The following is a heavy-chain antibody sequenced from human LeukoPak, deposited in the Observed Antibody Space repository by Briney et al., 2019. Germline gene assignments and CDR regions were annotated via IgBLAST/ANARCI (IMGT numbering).Heavy chain of an antibody. D-gene: IGHD6-6*01. J-gene: IGHJ6*02. CDR3: ARDAWLESSSSEHYYYYGMDV. CDR2: IYYSGST. CDR1: GGSISSGGYY. V-gene: IGHV4-31*03. Sequence: SETLSLTCTVSGGSISSGGYYWSWIRQHPGKGLEWIGYIYYSGSTYYNPSPKSRVTISVDTSKNQFSPKLSSVTAADTAVYYCARDAWLESSSSEHYYYYGMDVWGQGTTVTVSS.